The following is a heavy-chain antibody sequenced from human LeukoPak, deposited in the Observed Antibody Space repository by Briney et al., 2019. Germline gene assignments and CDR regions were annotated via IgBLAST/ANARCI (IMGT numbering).Heavy chain of an antibody. CDR1: GYTFTGYY. CDR2: INPNSGGT. CDR3: ARMDGSYLFTLDCGDYRFDY. D-gene: IGHD4-17*01. Sequence: ASVKVSCKASGYTFTGYYMHWVRQAPGQGLEWMGWINPNSGGTNYAQKFQGRVTMTRDTSISTAYMELSRLRSDDTAVYYCARMDGSYLFTLDCGDYRFDYWGQGTLVTVSS. J-gene: IGHJ4*02. V-gene: IGHV1-2*02.